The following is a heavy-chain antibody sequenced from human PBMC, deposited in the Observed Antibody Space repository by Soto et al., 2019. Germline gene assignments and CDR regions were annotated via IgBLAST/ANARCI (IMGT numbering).Heavy chain of an antibody. CDR2: INHSGST. CDR1: GGSFGGYY. V-gene: IGHV4-34*01. Sequence: QVQLQQWGARLLKPSETLSLTYAVYGGSFGGYYWSWIRQPPGKGLEWIGEINHSGSTNNNPSLKSRVTRSVDTSKNHFSLKLSSVTAADTAVYYCARGLRSWTYYFDYWGQGIQVTVSS. D-gene: IGHD6-13*01. J-gene: IGHJ4*02. CDR3: ARGLRSWTYYFDY.